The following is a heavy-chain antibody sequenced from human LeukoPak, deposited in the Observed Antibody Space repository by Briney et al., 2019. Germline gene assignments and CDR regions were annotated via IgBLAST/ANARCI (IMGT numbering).Heavy chain of an antibody. CDR2: ISGYNGNT. CDR3: ATDPQGRGFDY. CDR1: GYTFTNSG. Sequence: GASVKVSCKASGYTFTNSGISWVRQAPGQGLEWMGWISGYNGNTNYAQKFQGGVAMTEDTSTDTAYMELSSLRSEDTAVYYCATDPQGRGFDYWGQGTLVTVSS. J-gene: IGHJ4*02. V-gene: IGHV1-18*01.